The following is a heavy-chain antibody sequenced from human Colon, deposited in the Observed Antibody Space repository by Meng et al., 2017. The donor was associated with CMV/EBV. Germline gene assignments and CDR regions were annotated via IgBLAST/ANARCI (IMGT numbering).Heavy chain of an antibody. CDR1: GASITSADYY. D-gene: IGHD3-9*01. J-gene: IGHJ5*02. V-gene: IGHV4-30-4*01. CDR3: ARRMKYFYVPNWFDP. Sequence: SETLSLTCTVSGASITSADYYWNWIRQAPGKGLEWIGHIYYSGTTYYNPYLKSRVSTSVDLSRNQFSLNMNFLTAADTAVYYCARRMKYFYVPNWFDPWGQGTLVTVSS. CDR2: IYYSGTT.